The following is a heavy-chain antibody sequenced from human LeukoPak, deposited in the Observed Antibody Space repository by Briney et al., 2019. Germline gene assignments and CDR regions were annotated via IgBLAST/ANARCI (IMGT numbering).Heavy chain of an antibody. V-gene: IGHV4-39*01. Sequence: KPSETLSLTCTVSGGSISNNNYYWGWIRQSPGMGLEWIGTMSHSGSTNYNPSLNSRLTMSVDTSKNQFLLKMSSVTAADTAVYFCARQVTVRPRTGQQYYFDYWGQGTLVTVSS. D-gene: IGHD5-18*01. CDR3: ARQVTVRPRTGQQYYFDY. CDR1: GGSISNNNYY. J-gene: IGHJ4*02. CDR2: MSHSGST.